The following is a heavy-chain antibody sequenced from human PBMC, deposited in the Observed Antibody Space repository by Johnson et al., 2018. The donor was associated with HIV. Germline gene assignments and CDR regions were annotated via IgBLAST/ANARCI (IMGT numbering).Heavy chain of an antibody. D-gene: IGHD1-7*01. V-gene: IGHV3-7*01. CDR3: ASPLPTGTTSLDAFDI. J-gene: IGHJ3*02. CDR1: GFTFSSYW. Sequence: VQLVESGGGVVQPGRSLRLSCAASGFTFSSYWMSWVRQAPGKGLEWVANIKQDGSEKYYVDSVKGRFTISRDNAKNSLYLQMNSLRAEDTAVYYCASPLPTGTTSLDAFDIWGQGTMVTVSS. CDR2: IKQDGSEK.